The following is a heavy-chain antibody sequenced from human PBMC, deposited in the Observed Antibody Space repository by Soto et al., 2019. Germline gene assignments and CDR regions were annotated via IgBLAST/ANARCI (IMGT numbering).Heavy chain of an antibody. Sequence: SETLSLTCTVSGGSISSGGYYWSWIRQHPGKGLEWTGHIYYSGSTYYNPSLKSRVTISVDTSKNQFSLKLSSVTAADTAVYYCARSLAARPTPIDYWGQGTLVTVSS. V-gene: IGHV4-31*03. CDR3: ARSLAARPTPIDY. CDR2: IYYSGST. J-gene: IGHJ4*02. CDR1: GGSISSGGYY. D-gene: IGHD6-6*01.